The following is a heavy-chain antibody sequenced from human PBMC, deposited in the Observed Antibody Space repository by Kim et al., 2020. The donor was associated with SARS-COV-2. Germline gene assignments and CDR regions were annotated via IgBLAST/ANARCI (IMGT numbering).Heavy chain of an antibody. J-gene: IGHJ4*02. CDR1: GGTFSSYA. CDR2: IIPIFGTA. Sequence: SVKVSCKASGGTFSSYAISWVRQAPGQGLEWMGGIIPIFGTANYAQKFQGRVTITADESTSTAYMELSSLRSEDTAVYYCARGDDILTGYHYWGQGTLVTVSS. V-gene: IGHV1-69*13. CDR3: ARGDDILTGYHY. D-gene: IGHD3-9*01.